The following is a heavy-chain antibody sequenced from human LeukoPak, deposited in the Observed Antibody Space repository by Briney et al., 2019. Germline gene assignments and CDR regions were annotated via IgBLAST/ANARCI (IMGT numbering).Heavy chain of an antibody. CDR3: ARDDRDKYAAVY. CDR1: GFAFSSYW. CDR2: INSDGSST. D-gene: IGHD2-2*01. V-gene: IGHV3-74*01. J-gene: IGHJ4*02. Sequence: GGSLRLSCAASGFAFSSYWMHWVRQAPGKGLVWVSRINSDGSSTSYADSVKGRFTISRDNAKNTLYLQMNSLRAEDTAVYYCARDDRDKYAAVYWGQGTLVTASS.